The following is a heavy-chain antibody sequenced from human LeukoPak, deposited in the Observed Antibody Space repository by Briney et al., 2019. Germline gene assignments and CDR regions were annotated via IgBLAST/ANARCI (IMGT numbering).Heavy chain of an antibody. V-gene: IGHV1-24*01. Sequence: ASVKVSCKVSGYTLTELSIQWVRQAPGEGLEWMGGFDPEDGETIYAQKFQGRVTMTEDTSTDTAYMELSSLRSEDTAVYYCATGGVPAVTYYFDYWGQGTLVTVSS. J-gene: IGHJ4*02. CDR2: FDPEDGET. CDR1: GYTLTELS. D-gene: IGHD2-2*01. CDR3: ATGGVPAVTYYFDY.